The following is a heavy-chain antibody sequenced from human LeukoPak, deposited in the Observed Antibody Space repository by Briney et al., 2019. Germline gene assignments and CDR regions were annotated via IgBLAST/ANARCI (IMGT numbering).Heavy chain of an antibody. J-gene: IGHJ4*02. CDR2: INPSGGST. CDR3: ARDSSSWYKMQYYFDY. V-gene: IGHV1-46*03. D-gene: IGHD6-13*01. CDR1: GYTFTSYY. Sequence: ASVKVSCKASGYTFTSYYMHWVRQAPGQGGEGMGIINPSGGSTSYEQKFQRRVTMTRDTSTSTVYMELSSLRSEGTAVYYCARDSSSWYKMQYYFDYWGQGTLVTVSS.